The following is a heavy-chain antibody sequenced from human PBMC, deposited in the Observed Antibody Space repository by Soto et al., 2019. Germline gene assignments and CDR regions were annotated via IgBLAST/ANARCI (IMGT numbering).Heavy chain of an antibody. J-gene: IGHJ6*02. CDR2: IIPIFGTA. Sequence: ASVKVSCKASGGTFSSYAISWVRQAPGQGLEWMGGIIPIFGTANYAQKFQGRVTITADESTNTAYMELSSLRSEDTAVFYCARSAVVPAAPPAYYYGMDVWGQGTTVTVSS. CDR3: ARSAVVPAAPPAYYYGMDV. D-gene: IGHD2-2*01. CDR1: GGTFSSYA. V-gene: IGHV1-69*13.